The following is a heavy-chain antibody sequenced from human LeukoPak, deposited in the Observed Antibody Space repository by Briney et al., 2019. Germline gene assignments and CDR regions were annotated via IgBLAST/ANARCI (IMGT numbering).Heavy chain of an antibody. CDR2: ISSTSSYI. J-gene: IGHJ6*03. CDR1: GFTFISYS. Sequence: GGSLRLSCAASGFTFISYSMNWVRQAPGKGLEWVSSISSTSSYIYYADSVKGRFTISRDSAKNSLYLQMNSLRAEDTAVYYCARDRDGYDILTGRYYYYMDVWGKGTTVTISS. D-gene: IGHD3-9*01. V-gene: IGHV3-21*01. CDR3: ARDRDGYDILTGRYYYYMDV.